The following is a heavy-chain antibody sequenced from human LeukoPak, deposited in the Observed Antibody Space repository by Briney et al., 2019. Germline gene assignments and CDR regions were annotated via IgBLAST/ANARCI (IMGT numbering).Heavy chain of an antibody. D-gene: IGHD1-26*01. CDR1: GGSFRGYY. V-gene: IGHV4-34*01. CDR2: INHSGST. CDR3: ARVIVGSTTY. Sequence: SETLSLTCAVYGGSFRGYYWSWIRQPPGKGLEWIGEINHSGSTNYNPSLKSRVTISVDTSKNQFSLKLSSVTAADTAVYYCARVIVGSTTYWGQGTLVTVSS. J-gene: IGHJ4*02.